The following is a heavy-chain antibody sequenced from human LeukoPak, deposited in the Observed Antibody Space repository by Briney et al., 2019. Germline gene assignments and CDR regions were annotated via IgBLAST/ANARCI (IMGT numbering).Heavy chain of an antibody. CDR3: ARDGYGATVTPTMYFDY. CDR2: IYYSGST. D-gene: IGHD4-17*01. J-gene: IGHJ4*02. V-gene: IGHV4-39*02. Sequence: PSETLSLTCTVSGGSISSSSYNWGWIRQPPGKGLEWIGSIYYSGSTYYNPSLKSRVTISVDTSKNQFSLKLSSVTAADTAVYYCARDGYGATVTPTMYFDYWGQGTLVTVSS. CDR1: GGSISSSSYN.